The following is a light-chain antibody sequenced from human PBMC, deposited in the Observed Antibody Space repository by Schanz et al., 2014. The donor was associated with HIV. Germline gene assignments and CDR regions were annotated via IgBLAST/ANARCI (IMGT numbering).Light chain of an antibody. CDR2: DVT. CDR1: SNDVGIYNL. Sequence: QSVLTQPRSVSGSPGQSVTISCTGTSNDVGIYNLVSWYQQHPGKAPKLMIYDVTYRPSGISNRFSGSKSGYTASLTISGLQADDEADYYCSSYTTSSTLVFGGGTKVTVL. V-gene: IGLV2-14*02. J-gene: IGLJ2*01. CDR3: SSYTTSSTLV.